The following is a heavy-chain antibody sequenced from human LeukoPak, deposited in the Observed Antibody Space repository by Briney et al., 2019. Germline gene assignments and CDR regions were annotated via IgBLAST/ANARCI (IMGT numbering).Heavy chain of an antibody. Sequence: SETLSLTCTVSGGSISSSSYYWGWIRQPPGKGLEWIGSIYYSGSTYYNPSLKSRVTISVDTSKNQFSLKLSSVTAADTAVYYCARQGEMVYAIHYYYYYMDVWGKGTTVTVSS. CDR2: IYYSGST. V-gene: IGHV4-39*01. J-gene: IGHJ6*03. D-gene: IGHD2-8*01. CDR3: ARQGEMVYAIHYYYYYMDV. CDR1: GGSISSSSYY.